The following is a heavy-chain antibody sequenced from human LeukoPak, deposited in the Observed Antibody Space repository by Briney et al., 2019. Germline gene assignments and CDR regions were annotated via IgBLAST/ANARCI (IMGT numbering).Heavy chain of an antibody. V-gene: IGHV4-59*01. D-gene: IGHD2-15*01. CDR3: ARKGGHFDY. Sequence: PSETLSLTCTVSGRSISYYYWSWIRQSPGKGLEWIGYIYYNGSTNYNPSLKSRVTISVDMSKNQFSLKVTSVTAADTAIYYCARKGGHFDYWGQGTLVTVSS. CDR1: GRSISYYY. J-gene: IGHJ4*02. CDR2: IYYNGST.